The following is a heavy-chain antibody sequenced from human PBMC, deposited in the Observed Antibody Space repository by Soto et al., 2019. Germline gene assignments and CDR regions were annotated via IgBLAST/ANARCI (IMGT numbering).Heavy chain of an antibody. D-gene: IGHD4-17*01. CDR3: ARAYGDYVFDY. J-gene: IGHJ4*02. V-gene: IGHV4-61*01. CDR2: IYYSGST. CDR1: GGSVSSGSYY. Sequence: TLSLTCTVSGGSVSSGSYYWSWIRQPPGKGLEWIGYIYYSGSTNYNPSLKSRVTISVDTSKNQFSLKLSPVTAADTAVYYCARAYGDYVFDYWGQGTLVTVSS.